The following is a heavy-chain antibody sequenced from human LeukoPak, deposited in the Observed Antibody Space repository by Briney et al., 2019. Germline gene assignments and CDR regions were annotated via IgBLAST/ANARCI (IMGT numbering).Heavy chain of an antibody. CDR2: ISVYNGNT. CDR3: ARAKRYCSGGSCYWEGPFDP. J-gene: IGHJ5*02. V-gene: IGHV1-18*01. CDR1: GYTFTSYG. D-gene: IGHD2-15*01. Sequence: GASVKVSCKASGYTFTSYGISWVRQAPGQGLEWMGWISVYNGNTNYAQKFQGRVTMTTDTSTSTAYMELRSLRSDDTAVYYCARAKRYCSGGSCYWEGPFDPWGQGTLVTVSS.